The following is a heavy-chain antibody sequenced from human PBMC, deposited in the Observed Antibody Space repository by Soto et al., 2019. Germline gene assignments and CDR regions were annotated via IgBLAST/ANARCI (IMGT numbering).Heavy chain of an antibody. J-gene: IGHJ6*02. Sequence: QVQLVESGGGVVQPGRSLRLSCAASGFTFSSYAMHWVRQAPGKGLEWVAVISYDGSNKYYADSVKGRLTISRDNSKNSLYLQMNSLRAENTAVYYCARSARSYYYDGMGVWGQGTTVTVSS. CDR2: ISYDGSNK. V-gene: IGHV3-30-3*01. CDR3: ARSARSYYYDGMGV. CDR1: GFTFSSYA.